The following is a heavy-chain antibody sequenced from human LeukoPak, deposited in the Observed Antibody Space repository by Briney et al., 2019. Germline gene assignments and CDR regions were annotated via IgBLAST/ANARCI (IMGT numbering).Heavy chain of an antibody. V-gene: IGHV4-61*01. CDR3: ATYYGGVGGRGH. CDR1: GGSVSSGKYN. J-gene: IGHJ4*02. D-gene: IGHD2-21*01. CDR2: NGNT. Sequence: SETLYLTCTVSGGSVSSGKYNWSWIRQAPGKGLEWIGHNGNTNYNPSLKSRVTISIDTSKNQFSLNLNTVTAADTAVYYCATYYGGVGGRGHWGPGTLVTVSS.